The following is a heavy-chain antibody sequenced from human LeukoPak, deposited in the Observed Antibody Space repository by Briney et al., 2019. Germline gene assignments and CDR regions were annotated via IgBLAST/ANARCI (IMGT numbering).Heavy chain of an antibody. Sequence: GGSLRLSCAASGFTFSNTWMSWVRQAPGKGLEWIGRIRSKTDGGTTDYAAPVKDRFTISRDDSKNTLFLQINSLKTEDTAVYYCTTYVAVAGTRHFDSWGQEVLVTVSS. CDR3: TTYVAVAGTRHFDS. CDR1: GFTFSNTW. J-gene: IGHJ4*02. V-gene: IGHV3-15*01. D-gene: IGHD6-19*01. CDR2: IRSKTDGGTT.